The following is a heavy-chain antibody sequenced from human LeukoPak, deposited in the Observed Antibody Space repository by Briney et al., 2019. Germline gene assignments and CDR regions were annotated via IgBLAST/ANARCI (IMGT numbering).Heavy chain of an antibody. CDR2: ISYDGSNK. CDR1: GFTFSSYA. Sequence: PGRSLRLSCAASGFTFSSYAMHWVRQAPGKGLEWVAVISYDGSNKYYADSVKSRFTISRDNSKNTLYLQMNSLRAEDTAVYYCCSSVEDSWFGPWGQGTLVTVSS. D-gene: IGHD2-2*01. V-gene: IGHV3-30*04. CDR3: CSSVEDSWFGP. J-gene: IGHJ5*02.